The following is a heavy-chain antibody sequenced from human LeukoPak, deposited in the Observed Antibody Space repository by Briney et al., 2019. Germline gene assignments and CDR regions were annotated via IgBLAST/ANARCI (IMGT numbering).Heavy chain of an antibody. CDR1: GFTFSSYS. J-gene: IGHJ4*02. V-gene: IGHV3-48*04. CDR2: ISSSSSTI. D-gene: IGHD3-10*01. Sequence: GGSLRLSCAASGFTFSSYSMNWVRQAPGKGLEWVSYISSSSSTIYYADSVKGRFTISRDNAKNSLYLQMNSLRAEDTAVYYCAGRFGELLGYWGQGTLVTVSS. CDR3: AGRFGELLGY.